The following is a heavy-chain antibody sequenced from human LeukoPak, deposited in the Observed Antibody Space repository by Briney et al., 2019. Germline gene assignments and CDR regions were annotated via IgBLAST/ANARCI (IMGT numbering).Heavy chain of an antibody. D-gene: IGHD6-13*01. Sequence: GGSLRLSCAASGFTISSYSMNWVRQAPGKGLEWVSSISSSSSYIYYADSVKGRFTISRDNAKNSLYLQMNSLRAEDTAVYYCARDRGSSWYWRAYYFDYWGQGTLVTVSS. J-gene: IGHJ4*02. CDR1: GFTISSYS. V-gene: IGHV3-21*01. CDR3: ARDRGSSWYWRAYYFDY. CDR2: ISSSSSYI.